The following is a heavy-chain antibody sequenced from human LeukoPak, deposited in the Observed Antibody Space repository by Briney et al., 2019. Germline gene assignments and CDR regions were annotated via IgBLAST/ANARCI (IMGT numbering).Heavy chain of an antibody. V-gene: IGHV3-33*01. CDR1: GFTFSSYG. Sequence: GGSLRLSCAASGFTFSSYGMHWVRQAPGKGLEWVAVIWYDGSNKYYADSVKGRFTISRDNSKNTLYLQMNSLRAEDTAVYYCAREAVVAVVFDYWGQGTLVTVSS. D-gene: IGHD2-15*01. CDR2: IWYDGSNK. CDR3: AREAVVAVVFDY. J-gene: IGHJ4*02.